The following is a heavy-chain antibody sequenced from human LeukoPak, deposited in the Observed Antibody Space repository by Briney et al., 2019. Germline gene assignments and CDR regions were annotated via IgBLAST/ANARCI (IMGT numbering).Heavy chain of an antibody. CDR3: AKDSAVMITFGGLIDY. CDR1: GFTFSSYG. Sequence: PGGSLRLSCAASGFTFSSYGMHWVRQAPGKGLEWVAFIRYDGSNKYYADSVKGRFTISRDNSKNTLYLQMNSLRAEDTAVYYCAKDSAVMITFGGLIDYWGQGTLVTVSS. CDR2: IRYDGSNK. D-gene: IGHD3-16*02. V-gene: IGHV3-30*02. J-gene: IGHJ4*02.